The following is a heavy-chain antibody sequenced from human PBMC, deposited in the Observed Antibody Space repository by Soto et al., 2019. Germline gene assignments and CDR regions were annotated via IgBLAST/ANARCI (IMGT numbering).Heavy chain of an antibody. J-gene: IGHJ3*02. CDR1: GYTFTSYY. Sequence: QVQLVQSGAEVKKPGASVKVSCKASGYTFTSYYMHWLRQAPGQGLEWMGIINPSGGSTSYAQKFQGRVTITRDTSTSTVYMELSSPTSEDTALYYCARGMTTVTSDDFAIWGQGTMVTVSS. CDR2: INPSGGST. V-gene: IGHV1-46*01. D-gene: IGHD4-4*01. CDR3: ARGMTTVTSDDFAI.